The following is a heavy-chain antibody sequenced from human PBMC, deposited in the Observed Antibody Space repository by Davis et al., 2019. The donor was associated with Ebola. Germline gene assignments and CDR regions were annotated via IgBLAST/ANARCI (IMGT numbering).Heavy chain of an antibody. D-gene: IGHD6-19*01. V-gene: IGHV3-7*01. CDR2: IKEDGSAQ. Sequence: GESLKISCAASGITFTRNWMSWVRQAPGQGLEWVANIKEDGSAQYYVDSVKGRFTISRHNAKNSLCLQMNSLRDEDTAVYYCAGGSGYYYYYGMDVWGQGTTVTVSS. CDR3: AGGSGYYYYYGMDV. CDR1: GITFTRNW. J-gene: IGHJ6*02.